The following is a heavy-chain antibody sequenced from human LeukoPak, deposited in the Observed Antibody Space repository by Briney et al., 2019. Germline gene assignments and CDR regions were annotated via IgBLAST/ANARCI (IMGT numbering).Heavy chain of an antibody. CDR3: ARESSATIAAAGRSYYYYYMDV. CDR1: GFTFSSYS. D-gene: IGHD6-13*01. Sequence: PGGSLRLSCAASGFTFSSYSMNWVRQAPGKGLEWVSSISSSSSYIYYADSVKGRFTISRDNAKNSLYLQMNSLRAEDTAVYYCARESSATIAAAGRSYYYYYMDVWGKGTTVTVSS. V-gene: IGHV3-21*01. J-gene: IGHJ6*03. CDR2: ISSSSSYI.